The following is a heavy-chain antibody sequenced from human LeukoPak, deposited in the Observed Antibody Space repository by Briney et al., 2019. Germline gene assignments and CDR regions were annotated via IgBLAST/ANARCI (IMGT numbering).Heavy chain of an antibody. J-gene: IGHJ4*02. CDR3: ARDARRWLQHTDTSFDY. CDR2: IWYDGSNK. Sequence: GGSLRLSCAASGFTFSSYGMHWVRQAPGRGLEWVAVIWYDGSNKYYADSVKGRFTISRGNSKNTLYLQMNSLRAEDTAVYYCARDARRWLQHTDTSFDYWGQGTLVTVSS. V-gene: IGHV3-33*01. CDR1: GFTFSSYG. D-gene: IGHD5-24*01.